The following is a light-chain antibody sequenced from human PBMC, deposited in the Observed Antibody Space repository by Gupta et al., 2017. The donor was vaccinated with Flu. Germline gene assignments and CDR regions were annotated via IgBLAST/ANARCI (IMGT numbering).Light chain of an antibody. CDR3: SSYTGGISLEE. Sequence: QSALPQPASVSGSPGQSITISCTGPHRDVGGYNYVSWYQQHPGKAPNLIIYEVTNRASGVSDRFSGSKSGGTAYLTIIGLQAEDEADYYCSSYTGGISLEEFGGGTKLTVL. CDR1: HRDVGGYNY. CDR2: EVT. J-gene: IGLJ2*01. V-gene: IGLV2-14*01.